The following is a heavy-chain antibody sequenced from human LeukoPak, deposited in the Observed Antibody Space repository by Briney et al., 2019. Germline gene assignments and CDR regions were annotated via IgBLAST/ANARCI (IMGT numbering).Heavy chain of an antibody. V-gene: IGHV3-48*01. CDR2: ISSSSSTI. Sequence: GGSLRLSCAASGFNFNSYAMSWVRQAPGKGLGWVSYISSSSSTIYYADSVKGRFTISRDNAKNSLYLQMNSLRAEDTAVYYCAREGPGVGTRFDYWGQGTLVTVSS. CDR3: AREGPGVGTRFDY. D-gene: IGHD3-10*01. CDR1: GFNFNSYA. J-gene: IGHJ4*02.